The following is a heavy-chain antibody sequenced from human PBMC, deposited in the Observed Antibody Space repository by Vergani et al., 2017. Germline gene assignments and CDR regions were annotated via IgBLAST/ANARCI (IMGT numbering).Heavy chain of an antibody. D-gene: IGHD3-10*01. Sequence: QVKLQESGPGLVKPSETLSLTCTVSGASVNSYYWSWIRQPPGKGLEWMGYVSFRGDTLYDPSVKGRMTISLNTSSNQFSLYLTSVTAADTAVYYCAGSRIYYGAGSPDYWGQGTLVTVSS. CDR3: AGSRIYYGAGSPDY. CDR2: VSFRGDT. V-gene: IGHV4-59*02. CDR1: GASVNSYY. J-gene: IGHJ4*02.